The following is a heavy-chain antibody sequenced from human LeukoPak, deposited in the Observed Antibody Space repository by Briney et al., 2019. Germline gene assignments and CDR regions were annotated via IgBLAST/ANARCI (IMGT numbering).Heavy chain of an antibody. D-gene: IGHD3-9*01. Sequence: PSETLSLTCTVSGGSITTARYNWGWIRQPPGKGLASIGTISDSGSTYYKASLKSRVTISADTSKNQFSLKLYSVTAADTAVYYCARHPTGFPNWFDSWGQGTLVTVSS. V-gene: IGHV4-39*01. CDR2: ISDSGST. CDR1: GGSITTARYN. J-gene: IGHJ5*01. CDR3: ARHPTGFPNWFDS.